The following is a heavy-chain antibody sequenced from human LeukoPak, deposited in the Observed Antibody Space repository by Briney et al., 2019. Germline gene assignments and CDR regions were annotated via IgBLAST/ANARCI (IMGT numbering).Heavy chain of an antibody. CDR2: ISGSGGST. D-gene: IGHD3-22*01. CDR1: GFTFSSYA. Sequence: GGSLRLSCAASGFTFSSYAMSWVRQAPGKGLEWVSGISGSGGSTYYADSVKGRFTISRDKSKNRLYLHMNSLRAEDTAVYYCAKPYYYDSSGYPENFQHWGQGTLVTVSS. V-gene: IGHV3-23*01. J-gene: IGHJ1*01. CDR3: AKPYYYDSSGYPENFQH.